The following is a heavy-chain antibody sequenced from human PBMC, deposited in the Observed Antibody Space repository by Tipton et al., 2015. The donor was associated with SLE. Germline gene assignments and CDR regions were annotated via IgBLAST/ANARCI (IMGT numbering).Heavy chain of an antibody. Sequence: TLSLTCTVYDYSISSGYYWGWIRQPPGRGLEWIGSIYNIGNTHYHPSLKSRLSMSADTSKNQFSLRLSSVTAADTAVYFCARLGVQGAVPGIGGFDVWGQGTLVSVSS. CDR2: IYNIGNT. J-gene: IGHJ3*01. V-gene: IGHV4-38-2*02. CDR1: DYSISSGYY. D-gene: IGHD6-19*01. CDR3: ARLGVQGAVPGIGGFDV.